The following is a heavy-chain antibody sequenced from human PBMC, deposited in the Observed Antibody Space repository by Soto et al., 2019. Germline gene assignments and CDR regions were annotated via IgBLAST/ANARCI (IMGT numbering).Heavy chain of an antibody. CDR2: ISAYNGNA. J-gene: IGHJ4*02. CDR1: GYTFTSYG. V-gene: IGHV1-18*01. CDR3: ARRSDSSGNAIDY. D-gene: IGHD3-22*01. Sequence: GASVKVSCKASGYTFTSYGISWVRQAPGQGLEWMGGISAYNGNANYAQKLQGRVTMTTDTSTSTAYMELSSLRSEDTAVYYCARRSDSSGNAIDYWGQGTLVTVSS.